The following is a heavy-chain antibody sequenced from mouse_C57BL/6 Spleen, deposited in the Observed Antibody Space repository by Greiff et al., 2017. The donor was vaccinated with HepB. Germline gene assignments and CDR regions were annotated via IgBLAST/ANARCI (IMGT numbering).Heavy chain of an antibody. CDR2: IYPGDGDT. Sequence: QVQLQQSGPELVKPGASVKISCKASGYAFSSSWMNWVKQRPGKGLEWIGRIYPGDGDTNYNGKFKGKATLTADKSSSTAYMQLSSLTSEDSAVYFCARATVAFYWYFDVWGTGTTVTVSS. D-gene: IGHD1-1*01. CDR3: ARATVAFYWYFDV. J-gene: IGHJ1*03. CDR1: GYAFSSSW. V-gene: IGHV1-82*01.